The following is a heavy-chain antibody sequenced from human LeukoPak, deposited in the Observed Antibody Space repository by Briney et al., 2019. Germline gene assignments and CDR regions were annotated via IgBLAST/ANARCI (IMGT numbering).Heavy chain of an antibody. CDR2: IRYDGSNK. Sequence: GGSLRLSCAASGFTFSSYGMHWVRQAPGKGLEWVAFIRYDGSNKYYADSVKGRFTISRDNSKNTLYLQMNSLRAEDPAVYYCAKRRGYSGYDPSDCWGQGTLVTASS. CDR3: AKRRGYSGYDPSDC. J-gene: IGHJ4*02. D-gene: IGHD5-12*01. V-gene: IGHV3-30*02. CDR1: GFTFSSYG.